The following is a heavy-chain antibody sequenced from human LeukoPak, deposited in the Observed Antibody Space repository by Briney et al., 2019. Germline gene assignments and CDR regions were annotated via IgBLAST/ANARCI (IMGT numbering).Heavy chain of an antibody. J-gene: IGHJ6*02. CDR3: VRDGDYVDYGMDV. CDR1: GYTFTGYY. Sequence: ASVKVSCKASGYTFTGYYMHWVRQAPGQGLEWMGWINPNSGGTNYAQKFQGRVTMTRDTSISTAYMELSRLRSDDTAVYYCVRDGDYVDYGMDVWGRGTTVTVSS. CDR2: INPNSGGT. D-gene: IGHD4-17*01. V-gene: IGHV1-2*02.